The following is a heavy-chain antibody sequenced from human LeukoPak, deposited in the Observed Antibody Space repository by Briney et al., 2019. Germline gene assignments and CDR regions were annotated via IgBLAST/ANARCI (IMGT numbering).Heavy chain of an antibody. V-gene: IGHV3-33*01. CDR3: ARDMGRAWYGPPDY. CDR1: GVIFSNYG. CDR2: IWNVGSET. J-gene: IGHJ4*02. D-gene: IGHD6-13*01. Sequence: GRSLRLSCAASGVIFSNYGMHWGRHAPDKRLEWVSVIWNVGSETFHADSVKGRFRIARDNSKNTLYLQMNRLRAEDTAVYFCARDMGRAWYGPPDYWGQGKLVTVSS.